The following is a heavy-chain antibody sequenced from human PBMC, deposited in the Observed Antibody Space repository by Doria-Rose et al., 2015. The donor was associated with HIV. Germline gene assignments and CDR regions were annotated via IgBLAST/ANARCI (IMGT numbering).Heavy chain of an antibody. V-gene: IGHV2-26*01. CDR2: SFSDDER. CDR3: ARIKSSRWYHKYYFDF. CDR1: GVSLSSPGMG. D-gene: IGHD6-13*01. J-gene: IGHJ4*02. Sequence: ESGPVLVKPTETLTLTCTVSGVSLSSPGMGVSWIRQPPGKALEWLANSFSDDERSYITSLKSRLTISRGTSKSQVVLTMTDMDPVDTATYYCARIKSSRWYHKYYFDFWGQGTLVIVSA.